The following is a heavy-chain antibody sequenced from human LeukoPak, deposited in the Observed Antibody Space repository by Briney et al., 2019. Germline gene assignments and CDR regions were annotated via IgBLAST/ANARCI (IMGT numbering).Heavy chain of an antibody. V-gene: IGHV3-64*01. CDR1: GFIFSSYA. Sequence: GGSLRLSCAASGFIFSSYAMHWVRQASGKGLEYVSFISNSGGTTFYANSVKGRFTISRDNSKNTLYLQMGSLRDEDMAVYYCAREQQVGLGLQYYFDYWGQGTLVTVSS. CDR3: AREQQVGLGLQYYFDY. CDR2: ISNSGGTT. J-gene: IGHJ4*02. D-gene: IGHD6-13*01.